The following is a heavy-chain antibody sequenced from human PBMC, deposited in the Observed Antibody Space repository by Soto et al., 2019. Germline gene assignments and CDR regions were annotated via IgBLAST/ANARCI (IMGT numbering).Heavy chain of an antibody. CDR1: GYSFHNSG. D-gene: IGHD1-1*01. CDR2: ISVFNGYA. J-gene: IGHJ5*01. CDR3: SKNGTTCFAS. Sequence: QVQLVQSGPELKKPGASVKVSCKTSGYSFHNSGISWVRQAPGQGLEWMGWISVFNGYAHYAQKFQGRVIMTADTLTSTAYMELRGLRSDDTAMYYCSKNGTTCFASWGQGTPVTVSS. V-gene: IGHV1-18*01.